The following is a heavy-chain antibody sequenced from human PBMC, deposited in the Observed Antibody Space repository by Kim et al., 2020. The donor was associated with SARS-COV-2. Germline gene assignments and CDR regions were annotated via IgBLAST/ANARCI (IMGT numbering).Heavy chain of an antibody. CDR1: GFTFSSYS. J-gene: IGHJ6*01. V-gene: IGHV3-48*02. Sequence: GGSLRLSCAASGFTFSSYSMTWVRQAPGKGLEWVSYISSSGSTKYYADSVKGRFTSSRDNAKNPLLQQNNRLIDEATAVYYATKISRFSGGYFGYYY. D-gene: IGHD6-19*01. CDR3: TKISRFSGGYFGYYY. CDR2: ISSSGSTK.